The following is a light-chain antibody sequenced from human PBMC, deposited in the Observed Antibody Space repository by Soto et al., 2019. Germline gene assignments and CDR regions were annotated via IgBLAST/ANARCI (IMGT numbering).Light chain of an antibody. J-gene: IGKJ4*01. Sequence: EIVLTQSPGTLSLSPGERATLSCRASQSVSSSYLAWYQQKPGQAPRLLIYGASTRATGIPDRFSGSGSGTDFTLIISRLEPEDFAVYYCQQYGSSPLTFGGGTMVDIK. CDR3: QQYGSSPLT. CDR1: QSVSSSY. V-gene: IGKV3-20*01. CDR2: GAS.